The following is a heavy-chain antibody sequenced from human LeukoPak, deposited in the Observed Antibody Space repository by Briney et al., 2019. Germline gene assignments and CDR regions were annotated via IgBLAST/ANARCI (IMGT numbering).Heavy chain of an antibody. V-gene: IGHV1-46*01. D-gene: IGHD3-10*01. CDR3: ARFHGSGNSFDY. J-gene: IGHJ4*02. CDR2: INPSGGST. CDR1: GYTFTSYY. Sequence: ASVKVSCKASGYTFTSYYIHWVRQAPGQGLEWMGIINPSGGSTTYPQRFQGRVTMTRDTSTSTVYLELTSLRSEDTAVYFCARFHGSGNSFDYWGQGTLVTVSS.